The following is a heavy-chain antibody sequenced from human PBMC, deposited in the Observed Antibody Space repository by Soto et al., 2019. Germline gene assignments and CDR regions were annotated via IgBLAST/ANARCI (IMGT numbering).Heavy chain of an antibody. CDR2: ISGSGGST. CDR1: GFTFSSYA. Sequence: GGSLRLSCAASGFTFSSYAMSWVRQAPGKGLEWVSAISGSGGSTYYADSVKGRFTISRDNSKNTLYLQMNSLRAEDTAVYYCAKMDEDIVLMVYPIRGAFDIWGQGTMVTVSS. CDR3: AKMDEDIVLMVYPIRGAFDI. V-gene: IGHV3-23*01. D-gene: IGHD2-8*01. J-gene: IGHJ3*02.